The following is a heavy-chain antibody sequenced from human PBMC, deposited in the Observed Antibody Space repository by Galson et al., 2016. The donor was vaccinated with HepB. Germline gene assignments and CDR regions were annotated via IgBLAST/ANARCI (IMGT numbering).Heavy chain of an antibody. CDR2: VYYSGSA. CDR3: ARHEYSSSWSLDYYFDY. V-gene: IGHV4-39*01. D-gene: IGHD6-13*01. Sequence: SETLSLTCTVSDGSISSRSYFWGWIRQPPGKGLEWIGSVYYSGSAYYNSSLKSRVTISVETSKNQFSLKLSSVTAADTAVYYCARHEYSSSWSLDYYFDYWGQGTLVTVSS. J-gene: IGHJ4*02. CDR1: DGSISSRSYF.